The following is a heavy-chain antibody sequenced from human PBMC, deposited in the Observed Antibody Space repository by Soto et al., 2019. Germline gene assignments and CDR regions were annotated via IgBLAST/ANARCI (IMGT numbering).Heavy chain of an antibody. D-gene: IGHD4-4*01. CDR1: GGSFINYY. V-gene: IGHV4-59*01. Sequence: SETLSLTCTVSGGSFINYYWNWIRQPPGKGLEWIEYIFYTGSTSYNPSLKSRVTISVDTSKNLFSLRLSSVTAADTAVYYCARESKDGYNNGGLDFWGRGTLVTVSS. J-gene: IGHJ4*02. CDR3: ARESKDGYNNGGLDF. CDR2: IFYTGST.